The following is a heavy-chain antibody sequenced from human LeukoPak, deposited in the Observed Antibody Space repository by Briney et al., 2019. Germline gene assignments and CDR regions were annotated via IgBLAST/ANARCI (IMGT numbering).Heavy chain of an antibody. CDR3: ARQWGDCSSTSCYSAD. V-gene: IGHV5-51*01. J-gene: IGHJ4*02. CDR1: GYSFTSYW. D-gene: IGHD2-2*01. CDR2: IYPGDSDT. Sequence: GESLKLSCKGSGYSFTSYWIGWVRQMSGKGLEWMGIIYPGDSDTRYSPSFQGQVTISADKSISTAYLQWSSLKAADTAIYYCARQWGDCSSTSCYSADWGQGTLVTVSS.